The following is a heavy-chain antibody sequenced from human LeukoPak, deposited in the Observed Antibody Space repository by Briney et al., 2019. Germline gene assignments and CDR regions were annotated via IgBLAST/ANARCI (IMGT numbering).Heavy chain of an antibody. V-gene: IGHV3-23*01. D-gene: IGHD6-13*01. J-gene: IGHJ6*02. CDR2: IRGSGGST. Sequence: PGGSLRLSCAASGFTFSSYAMRWVRQAPGKGLEWVSAIRGSGGSTYYADSVKGRFTISRDNSKNTLYLQMNSLRAEDTAVYYCAKVSSSWYANYYYGMDVWGQGTTVTVSS. CDR3: AKVSSSWYANYYYGMDV. CDR1: GFTFSSYA.